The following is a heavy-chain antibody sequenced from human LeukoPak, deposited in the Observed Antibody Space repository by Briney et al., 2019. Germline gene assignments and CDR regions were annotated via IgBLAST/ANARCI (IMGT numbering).Heavy chain of an antibody. D-gene: IGHD1-1*01. CDR3: ARVPGILGDYYYGMDV. V-gene: IGHV3-48*03. CDR2: ISSSGSTI. CDR1: GFTFSSYE. Sequence: GGSLRLSCAASGFTFSSYEMNWVRQAPGKGLEWVSYISSSGSTIYYADSVKGRFTISRDNSKNSLYLQMNSLRAEDTAVYYCARVPGILGDYYYGMDVWGKGTTVTGSS. J-gene: IGHJ6*04.